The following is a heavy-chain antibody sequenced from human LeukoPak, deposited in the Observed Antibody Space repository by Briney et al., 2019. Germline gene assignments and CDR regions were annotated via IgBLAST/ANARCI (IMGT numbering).Heavy chain of an antibody. J-gene: IGHJ4*02. Sequence: SETLSLTCTVSGGSISSYYWSWIRQPAGKGLEWIGRIYTSGSTNYNPSLKSRVTMSVDTSKNQFSLKLSSVTAADTAVYYCARVEYSGSSYLFDYWGQGTLVTVSS. CDR3: ARVEYSGSSYLFDY. D-gene: IGHD1-26*01. CDR1: GGSISSYY. V-gene: IGHV4-4*07. CDR2: IYTSGST.